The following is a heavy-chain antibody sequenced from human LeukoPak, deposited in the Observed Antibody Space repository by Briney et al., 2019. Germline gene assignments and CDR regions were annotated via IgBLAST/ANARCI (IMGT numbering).Heavy chain of an antibody. V-gene: IGHV1-2*02. CDR2: INPNSGGT. CDR3: ARDFSVAARPNYYYYMDV. J-gene: IGHJ6*03. Sequence: ASVKVSCKASGYTFSRYYIHWVRQAPGQGLEWMGWINPNSGGTNYAQKFQGRVTMTRDTSISTAYMELSRLRSDDTAVYYCARDFSVAARPNYYYYMDVWGKGTTVTVSS. CDR1: GYTFSRYY. D-gene: IGHD6-6*01.